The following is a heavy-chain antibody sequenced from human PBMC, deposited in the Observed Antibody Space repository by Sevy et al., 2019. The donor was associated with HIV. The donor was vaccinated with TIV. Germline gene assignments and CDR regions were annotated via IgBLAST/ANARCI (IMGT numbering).Heavy chain of an antibody. CDR1: GFTFNNYA. D-gene: IGHD1-26*01. CDR3: VVGTIQHFDY. V-gene: IGHV3-23*01. Sequence: GGSLRLSCAASGFTFNNYAMSWVRQDPGKGLEWFSVITAGGVITYSVDSVRGRFTISIDNSKNMVYLQMNSLRAEDTATYSCVVGTIQHFDYWGQGTRVTVSS. CDR2: ITAGGVIT. J-gene: IGHJ4*02.